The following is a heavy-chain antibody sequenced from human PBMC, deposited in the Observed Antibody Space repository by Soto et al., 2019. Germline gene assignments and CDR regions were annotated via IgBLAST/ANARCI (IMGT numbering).Heavy chain of an antibody. CDR1: GFTFSSYS. CDR2: ISSSSSTI. D-gene: IGHD3-16*02. Sequence: EVQLVESGGGLVQPGGSLRLSCAASGFTFSSYSMNWVRQAPGKGLEWVSYISSSSSTIYYADSVKGRFTISRDNAKNSLYLQMNSLRDEDTAVYYCAREYRLGELSLSWYFDLWGRGTLVTVSS. CDR3: AREYRLGELSLSWYFDL. V-gene: IGHV3-48*02. J-gene: IGHJ2*01.